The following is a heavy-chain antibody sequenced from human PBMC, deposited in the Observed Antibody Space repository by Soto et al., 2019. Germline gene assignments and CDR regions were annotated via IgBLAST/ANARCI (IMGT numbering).Heavy chain of an antibody. Sequence: EVQLVESGGGLVKPGGSLRLSCAASGFTFSSYSMNWVRQAPGKGLEWVSSISSSSSYRYYADSVKGRFTISRDNAKNSLYLQMNSLRAEDTAVYYCARAPGSDAFDIWGQGTMVTVSS. CDR2: ISSSSSYR. CDR1: GFTFSSYS. CDR3: ARAPGSDAFDI. V-gene: IGHV3-21*01. J-gene: IGHJ3*02.